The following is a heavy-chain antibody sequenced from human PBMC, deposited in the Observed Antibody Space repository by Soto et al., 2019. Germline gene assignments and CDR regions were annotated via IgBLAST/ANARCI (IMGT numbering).Heavy chain of an antibody. CDR2: ISGSGGST. J-gene: IGHJ4*02. D-gene: IGHD3-22*01. Sequence: GGSLRLSCAASGFTFSSYAMSWVRQAPGKGLEWVSAISGSGGSTYYADSVKGRFTISRDNSKNTLYLQMNSLRAEDTAVYYCAKDVKIISITMIVVVIGGYFDYWGQGTLVTVSS. CDR1: GFTFSSYA. CDR3: AKDVKIISITMIVVVIGGYFDY. V-gene: IGHV3-23*01.